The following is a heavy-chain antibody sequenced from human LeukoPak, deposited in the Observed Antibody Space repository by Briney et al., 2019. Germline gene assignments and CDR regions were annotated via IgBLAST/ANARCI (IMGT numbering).Heavy chain of an antibody. V-gene: IGHV4-31*03. CDR1: GGSISNGDHY. D-gene: IGHD5-24*01. J-gene: IGHJ5*02. CDR3: ARDPSADGYNPNWFDP. CDR2: IYYSGST. Sequence: KASETLSLTCTVSGGSISNGDHYWSWIRQHPGKGLEWIGHIYYSGSTYYNPSLKSRGIISVETSKNQFSLKLSSVTAADTAVYYCARDPSADGYNPNWFDPWGQGTLVTVSS.